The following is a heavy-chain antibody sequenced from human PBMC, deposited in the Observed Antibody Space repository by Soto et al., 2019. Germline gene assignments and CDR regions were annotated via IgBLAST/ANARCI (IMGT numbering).Heavy chain of an antibody. D-gene: IGHD1-20*01. CDR1: GGSISSYY. V-gene: IGHV4-59*01. Sequence: SETLSLTCTVTGGSISSYYWSWIRQPPGKGLEWIGYIYYSGSTNYNPSLKSRVTISVDTSKNQFSLKLSSVTAADTAVYYCARYKSNYYYGMDVWGQGTTVTVSS. CDR3: ARYKSNYYYGMDV. J-gene: IGHJ6*02. CDR2: IYYSGST.